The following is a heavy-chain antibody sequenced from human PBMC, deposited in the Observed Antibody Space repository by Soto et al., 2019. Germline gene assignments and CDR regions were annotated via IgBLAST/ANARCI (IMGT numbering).Heavy chain of an antibody. J-gene: IGHJ3*01. V-gene: IGHV5-51*01. CDR1: AYNFASHW. Sequence: GESLRISCKGSAYNFASHWIAWVRQMPGKCLEWMGIIYPGDSDTKNSPSFEGQVTISADKSLGTAYLQWSSLKASDTAMYYRAIHRELATFYCLYAVWAHGTM. CDR3: AIHRELATFYCLYAV. CDR2: IYPGDSDT. D-gene: IGHD2-15*01.